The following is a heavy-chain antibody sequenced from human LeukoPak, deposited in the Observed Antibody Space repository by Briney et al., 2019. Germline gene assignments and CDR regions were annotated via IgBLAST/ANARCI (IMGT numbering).Heavy chain of an antibody. J-gene: IGHJ6*02. CDR2: ISGSGGST. CDR1: GFTFSSYA. V-gene: IGHV3-23*01. Sequence: PGGSLRLSCAASGFTFSSYAMSWVRQAPGKGLEWVSAISGSGGSTYYADSVKGRFTISRDNSKNTLYLQMNSLRAEDTAVYYCAKEEAYYDILTGTYYYYYGVDVWGQGTTVTVSS. D-gene: IGHD3-9*01. CDR3: AKEEAYYDILTGTYYYYYGVDV.